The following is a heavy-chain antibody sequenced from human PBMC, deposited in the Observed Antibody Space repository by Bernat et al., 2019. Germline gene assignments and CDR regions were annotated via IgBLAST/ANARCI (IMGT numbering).Heavy chain of an antibody. Sequence: QVQLVQSGAEVKKPGSSVKVSCKASGGTFSSCAISWVRQAPGQGLEWMGGIIPIFGTANYAQKFQGRVTITADESTSTAYMELSSLRSEDTAVYYCARDLPATTGKGGKDAFDIWGQGTMVTVSS. D-gene: IGHD4-17*01. V-gene: IGHV1-69*01. CDR2: IIPIFGTA. CDR1: GGTFSSCA. J-gene: IGHJ3*02. CDR3: ARDLPATTGKGGKDAFDI.